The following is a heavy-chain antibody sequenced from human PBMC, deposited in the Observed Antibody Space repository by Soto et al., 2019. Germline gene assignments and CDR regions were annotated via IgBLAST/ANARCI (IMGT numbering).Heavy chain of an antibody. CDR2: ISYDGSNK. V-gene: IGHV3-30-3*01. D-gene: IGHD3-9*01. Sequence: QVQLVESGGGVVQPGRSLRLSCAASGFTFSSYAMHWVRQAPGKGLEWVAVISYDGSNKYYADSVKGRFTISRDNSKNTLYLQMNSLRAEDTAVYYCAGPISYYDILTGYKRVGYYGRDVWGQGTTVTVSS. CDR1: GFTFSSYA. J-gene: IGHJ6*02. CDR3: AGPISYYDILTGYKRVGYYGRDV.